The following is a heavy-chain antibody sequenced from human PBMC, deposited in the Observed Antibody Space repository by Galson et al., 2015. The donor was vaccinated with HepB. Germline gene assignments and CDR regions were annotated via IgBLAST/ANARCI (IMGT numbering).Heavy chain of an antibody. J-gene: IGHJ2*01. D-gene: IGHD3-22*01. CDR2: INPSGGST. CDR1: GYTFTSYY. CDR3: ARRGWFPPSYYYDNSGYYWYFDL. Sequence: SVKVSCKASGYTFTSYYMHWVRQAPGQGLEWMGIINPSGGSTSYAQKFQGRVTMTRDTSTSTVYMELSSLRSEDTAVYYCARRGWFPPSYYYDNSGYYWYFDLWGRGTLVTVSS. V-gene: IGHV1-46*03.